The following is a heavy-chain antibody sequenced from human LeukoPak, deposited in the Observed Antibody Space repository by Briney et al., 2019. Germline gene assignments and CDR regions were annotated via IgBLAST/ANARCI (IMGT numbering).Heavy chain of an antibody. V-gene: IGHV1-24*01. D-gene: IGHD3-3*01. CDR3: ATTPSRYITIFRGAFDI. J-gene: IGHJ3*02. CDR2: FDPEDGET. CDR1: GYTLTELS. Sequence: ASVKVSCKVSGYTLTELSMHWVRQAPGKGLEWMGGFDPEDGETIYAQKFQGRVTMTEDTSTDTAYMELSSLRSEDTAVYYCATTPSRYITIFRGAFDIWGQGAMVTVSS.